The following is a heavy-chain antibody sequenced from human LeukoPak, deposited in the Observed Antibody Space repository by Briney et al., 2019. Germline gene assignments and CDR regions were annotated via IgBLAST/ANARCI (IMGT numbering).Heavy chain of an antibody. D-gene: IGHD1-26*01. V-gene: IGHV4-59*01. CDR2: IYYSGST. Sequence: SETLSLTSTVSGGSISSYYWSWIRQPPGKGLEWIGYIYYSGSTNYNPSLKSRVTISVDTSKNQFSLKLSSVTAADTAVYYCARYSPRVYYGMDVWGQGTTVTVSS. CDR1: GGSISSYY. J-gene: IGHJ6*02. CDR3: ARYSPRVYYGMDV.